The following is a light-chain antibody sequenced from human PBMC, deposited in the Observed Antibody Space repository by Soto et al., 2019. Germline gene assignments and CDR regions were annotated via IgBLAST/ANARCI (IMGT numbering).Light chain of an antibody. CDR3: QQRSNGPPPYT. J-gene: IGKJ2*01. CDR2: DAS. CDR1: QSVSSY. Sequence: EIVLTQSPATLSLSPGERATLSCRASQSVSSYLAWYQQKPGQAPRLLIYDASNRATGIPARFSGSGSGTDFTLTISSLEPEDFAVYHCQQRSNGPPPYTFGPGTKLEIK. V-gene: IGKV3-11*01.